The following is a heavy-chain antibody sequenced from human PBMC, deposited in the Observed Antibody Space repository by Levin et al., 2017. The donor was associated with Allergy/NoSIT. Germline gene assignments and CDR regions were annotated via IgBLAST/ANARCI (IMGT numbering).Heavy chain of an antibody. J-gene: IGHJ4*02. D-gene: IGHD6-13*01. Sequence: GESLKISCGASGFTFTNAWMSWVRQAPGKGLEWVGRIKSKTDGGTRDYAAPVNGRFTISRDDSTNTVYLQMSSLKTEDTAVYYCTTGSSSWYYFDYWGQGALVTVSS. V-gene: IGHV3-15*01. CDR3: TTGSSSWYYFDY. CDR2: IKSKTDGGTR. CDR1: GFTFTNAW.